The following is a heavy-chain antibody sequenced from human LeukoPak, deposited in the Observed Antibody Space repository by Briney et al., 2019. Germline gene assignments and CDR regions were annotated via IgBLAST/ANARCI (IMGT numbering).Heavy chain of an antibody. CDR2: IWYDGSNK. V-gene: IGHV3-33*06. CDR1: GFTFSSYG. Sequence: GGSLRLSCAASGFTFSSYGMHWLRQAPGKGLEWVAVIWYDGSNKYYADSVKGRFTISRDNSKNTLYLQMNSLRAEDTAVYYCAKVADYGDYYFDYWGQGTLVTVSS. D-gene: IGHD4-17*01. J-gene: IGHJ4*02. CDR3: AKVADYGDYYFDY.